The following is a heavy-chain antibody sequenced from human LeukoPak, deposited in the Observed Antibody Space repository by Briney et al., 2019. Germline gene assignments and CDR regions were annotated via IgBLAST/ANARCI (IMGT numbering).Heavy chain of an antibody. D-gene: IGHD6-25*01. Sequence: SETLSLTCTVSGGSIRSSYYYWGWIRQPPGKGLEWIGSIYDSGSTYYNPSLKSRVTISVDTSKNQFSLKLNSVTAADTAVYYCARRGNSGRSFDYWGQGTLVIVSS. J-gene: IGHJ4*02. V-gene: IGHV4-39*01. CDR3: ARRGNSGRSFDY. CDR2: IYDSGST. CDR1: GGSIRSSYYY.